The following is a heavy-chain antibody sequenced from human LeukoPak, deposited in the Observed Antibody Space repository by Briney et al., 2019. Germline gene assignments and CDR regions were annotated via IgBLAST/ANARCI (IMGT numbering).Heavy chain of an antibody. V-gene: IGHV4-4*09. Sequence: SETLSLTCTVSGGSISSYQWSWIRQPPGRGLEWIGYIYTSGGTNYNPSLKSRVTISVDTSMNQLSLKLNSMTAADTAVYYCARRRDGYNFAFDIWGQGTMVTVSS. CDR1: GGSISSYQ. J-gene: IGHJ3*02. D-gene: IGHD5-24*01. CDR3: ARRRDGYNFAFDI. CDR2: IYTSGGT.